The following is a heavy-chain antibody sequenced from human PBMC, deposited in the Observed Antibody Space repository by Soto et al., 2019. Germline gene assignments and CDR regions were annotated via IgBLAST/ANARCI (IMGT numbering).Heavy chain of an antibody. CDR1: GGSSRSYY. CDR3: ARVSGSYYLGAFDI. CDR2: IYYSGST. Sequence: SETLSLTCTVSGGSSRSYYWSWIRQPPGKGLEWIGYIYYSGSTNYNPSLKSRVTISVDTSKNQFSLKLSSVTAADTAVYYCARVSGSYYLGAFDIWGQGTMVTVSS. V-gene: IGHV4-59*01. J-gene: IGHJ3*02. D-gene: IGHD1-26*01.